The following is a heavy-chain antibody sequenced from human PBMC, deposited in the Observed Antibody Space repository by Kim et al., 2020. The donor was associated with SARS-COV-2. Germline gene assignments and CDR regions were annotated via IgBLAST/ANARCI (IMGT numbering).Heavy chain of an antibody. Sequence: YNPSLNSRVTISVDTSKNQFSLKLSSVTAADTAVYFCARVSVTTVQYYFDYWGQGTLVTVSS. CDR3: ARVSVTTVQYYFDY. D-gene: IGHD4-17*01. J-gene: IGHJ4*02. V-gene: IGHV4-39*01.